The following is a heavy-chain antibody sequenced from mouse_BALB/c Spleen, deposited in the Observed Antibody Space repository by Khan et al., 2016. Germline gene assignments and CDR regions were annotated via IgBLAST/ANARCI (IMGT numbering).Heavy chain of an antibody. Sequence: EVKLEESGGGLVQPGGSMKLSCVASGFTFSNYWMNWVRQSPEQGLEWVAEIRSKSNNYATNYADSVKARFTSSRDDSKSSGYLQMNNLGDEDTGIYYCTRDGYFDVWGAGTTVTVSS. J-gene: IGHJ1*01. V-gene: IGHV6-6*02. CDR2: IRSKSNNYAT. CDR3: TRDGYFDV. CDR1: GFTFSNYW.